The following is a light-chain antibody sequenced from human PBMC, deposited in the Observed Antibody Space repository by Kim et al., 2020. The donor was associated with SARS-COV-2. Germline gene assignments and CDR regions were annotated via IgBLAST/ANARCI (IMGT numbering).Light chain of an antibody. Sequence: GPSITISCTGTSSDVGGYNYVSWYQQHPGKAPKLMIYDVSNRPSGVSNRFSGSKSGNTASLTISGLQAEDEADYYCSSYTSSSTLVFGTGTQLTVL. CDR1: SSDVGGYNY. CDR3: SSYTSSSTLV. J-gene: IGLJ1*01. V-gene: IGLV2-14*03. CDR2: DVS.